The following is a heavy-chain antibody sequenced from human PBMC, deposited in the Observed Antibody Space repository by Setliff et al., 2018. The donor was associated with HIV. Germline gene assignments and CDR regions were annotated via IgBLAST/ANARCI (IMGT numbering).Heavy chain of an antibody. Sequence: ETLSLTCTVSGGSASNSRYYWAWTRQPPGKGLEYIGSIHYNEKTYYNPSLKSRVTISIDTSKNQFSLNLTSVTAADTAVYYCASRVYYYDSNNFLREEGFDPWGQGTLVTVSS. V-gene: IGHV4-39*01. J-gene: IGHJ5*02. CDR1: GGSASNSRYY. D-gene: IGHD3-22*01. CDR3: ASRVYYYDSNNFLREEGFDP. CDR2: IHYNEKT.